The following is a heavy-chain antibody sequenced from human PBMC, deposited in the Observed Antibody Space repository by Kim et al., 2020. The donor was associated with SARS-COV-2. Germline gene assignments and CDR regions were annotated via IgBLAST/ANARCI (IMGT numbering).Heavy chain of an antibody. CDR3: TRGNRFREVLPLAP. Sequence: GSVKGRFTISRENAKNSLYLQMNSLSAGDTAVYYCTRGNRFREVLPLAPWGQGTLVTVSS. D-gene: IGHD3-10*01. J-gene: IGHJ5*02. V-gene: IGHV3-13*01.